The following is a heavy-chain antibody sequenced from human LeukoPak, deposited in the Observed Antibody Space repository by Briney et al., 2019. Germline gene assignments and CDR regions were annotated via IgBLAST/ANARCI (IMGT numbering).Heavy chain of an antibody. CDR3: ERGYGDR. J-gene: IGHJ5*02. CDR2: ISSSSSTI. Sequence: GGSLRLSCAASGFTFSSYSMNWVRQAPGKGLEWVSYISSSSSTIYYADSVKGRFTISRDNAKNSLYLQTNRLRAEDTAVYYCERGYGDRWGQGTLVTVSS. V-gene: IGHV3-48*01. CDR1: GFTFSSYS. D-gene: IGHD4-17*01.